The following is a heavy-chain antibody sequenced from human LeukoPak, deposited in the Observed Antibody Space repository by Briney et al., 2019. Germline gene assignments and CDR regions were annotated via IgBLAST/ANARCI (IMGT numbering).Heavy chain of an antibody. CDR1: GYTFTGYY. J-gene: IGHJ4*02. D-gene: IGHD3-9*01. Sequence: GASVEVSCKASGYTFTGYYMHWVRQAPGQGLEWMGRINPNSGGTNYAQKFQGRVTMTRDTSISTAYMELSRLRSDDTAVYYCAGDSYGDRYFGDYWGQGTLFSVSS. CDR3: AGDSYGDRYFGDY. V-gene: IGHV1-2*06. CDR2: INPNSGGT.